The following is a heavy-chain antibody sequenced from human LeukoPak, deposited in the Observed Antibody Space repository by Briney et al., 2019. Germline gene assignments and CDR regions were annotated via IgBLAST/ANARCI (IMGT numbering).Heavy chain of an antibody. Sequence: GVSLRLSCAASGSTFSTYAMSWVRHAPGKGLEWVSAKCGNGGSIYYADSVKGRFPISRDNSKHTLYHQMNSLRAADTAVYYCAKAPQGYYDSAAYYYWGQGTLVT. D-gene: IGHD3-22*01. J-gene: IGHJ4*02. CDR2: KCGNGGSI. CDR1: GSTFSTYA. CDR3: AKAPQGYYDSAAYYY. V-gene: IGHV3-23*01.